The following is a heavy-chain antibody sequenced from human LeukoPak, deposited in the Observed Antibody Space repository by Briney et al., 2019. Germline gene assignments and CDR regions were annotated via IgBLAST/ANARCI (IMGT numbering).Heavy chain of an antibody. Sequence: PGGSLRLSCAASGFTFSNAWMSWVRQAPGKGLEWVGRIKSKTDGGTTDYAAPVKGRFTISRDDSKNTLYLRMNSLKTEDTAVYYCTTDSSKLPYYYYGMDVWGQGTTVTVSS. CDR3: TTDSSKLPYYYYGMDV. CDR2: IKSKTDGGTT. J-gene: IGHJ6*02. D-gene: IGHD6-13*01. V-gene: IGHV3-15*01. CDR1: GFTFSNAW.